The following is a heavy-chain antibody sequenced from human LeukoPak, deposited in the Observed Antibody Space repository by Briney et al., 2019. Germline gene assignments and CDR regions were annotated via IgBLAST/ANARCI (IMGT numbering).Heavy chain of an antibody. D-gene: IGHD2-2*02. CDR3: ARGYCSSTSCYTVHRGAFDI. J-gene: IGHJ3*02. V-gene: IGHV4-39*01. CDR1: GGSISSSSYY. CDR2: IYYSGST. Sequence: SETLSLTCTVSGGSISSSSYYWGWIRQPPGKGLEWIGSIYYSGSTYYNPSLKSRVTISVDTSKNQFSLKLSSVTAADTAVYYCARGYCSSTSCYTVHRGAFDIWGQGTMVTVSS.